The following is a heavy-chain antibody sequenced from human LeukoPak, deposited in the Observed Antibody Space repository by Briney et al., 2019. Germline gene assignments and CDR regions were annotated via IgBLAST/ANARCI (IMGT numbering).Heavy chain of an antibody. D-gene: IGHD1-26*01. V-gene: IGHV3-74*01. CDR2: INSDRSTI. CDR3: ARAAYYRFDY. Sequence: GGSLRLSCAASGFTFSSYWVHWVRQAPGKGLEWVARINSDRSTINHADSVRGRFTISRDNAENTLYLQMSSLRAEDTAIYFCARAAYYRFDYWGQGTLVTVSS. J-gene: IGHJ4*02. CDR1: GFTFSSYW.